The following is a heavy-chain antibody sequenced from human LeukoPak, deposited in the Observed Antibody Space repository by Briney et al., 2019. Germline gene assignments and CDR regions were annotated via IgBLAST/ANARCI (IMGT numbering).Heavy chain of an antibody. CDR3: AKGSHEEPSAGNWFDP. V-gene: IGHV3-23*01. J-gene: IGHJ5*02. CDR2: ISGSGGST. CDR1: GFTFSSYA. Sequence: PGGSLRLSCAASGFTFSSYAMSWVRQAPGKGLEWVSAISGSGGSTYYTDSVKGRFIISRDNSRNTVYLQMNSLRVEDTAVYYCAKGSHEEPSAGNWFDPWGQGTPVTVSS.